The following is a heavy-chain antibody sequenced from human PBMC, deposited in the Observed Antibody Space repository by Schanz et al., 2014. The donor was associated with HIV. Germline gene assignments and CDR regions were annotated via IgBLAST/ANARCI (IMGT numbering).Heavy chain of an antibody. D-gene: IGHD3-22*01. V-gene: IGHV3-30-3*01. J-gene: IGHJ6*02. CDR1: GFTFSSYA. CDR2: ISYDGSNK. CDR3: ARDVSHDSSGHYSDYYYGMDV. Sequence: VQVVESGGRPVKPGESLRLSCAASGFTFSSYAMHWVRQAPGKGLEWVAVISYDGSNKNYADSVKGRFTISRDNSKNTLYLQMNSLRAEDTAVYYCARDVSHDSSGHYSDYYYGMDVWGQGTTVTVSS.